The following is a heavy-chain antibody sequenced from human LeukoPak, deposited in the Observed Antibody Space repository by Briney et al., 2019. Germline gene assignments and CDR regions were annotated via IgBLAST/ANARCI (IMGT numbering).Heavy chain of an antibody. J-gene: IGHJ4*02. CDR1: GFTFSSYD. D-gene: IGHD1-26*01. V-gene: IGHV3-21*04. CDR3: ASSSPGSDRVFGY. Sequence: GGSLRLSCAASGFTFSSYDMNWVRQAPGKGLEWVSSISSSSTYIYYADSVKGRFTISRDNSKNMLYLQMNSLRAEDTAVYYCASSSPGSDRVFGYWGQGTLVTVSS. CDR2: ISSSSTYI.